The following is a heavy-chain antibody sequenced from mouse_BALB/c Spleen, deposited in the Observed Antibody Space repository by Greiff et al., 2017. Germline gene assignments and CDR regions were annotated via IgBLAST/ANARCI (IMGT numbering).Heavy chain of an antibody. D-gene: IGHD2-10*01. V-gene: IGHV1S137*01. CDR1: GYTFTDYA. CDR2: ISTYYGDA. CDR3: ARRAYYGNPYAMDY. Sequence: QVQLQQSGAELVRPGVSVKISCKGSGYTFTDYAMHWVKQSHAKSLEWIGVISTYYGDASYNQKFNGKATMTVDKSSSTAYMELARLTSEDSAIYYCARRAYYGNPYAMDYWGQGTSVTVSS. J-gene: IGHJ4*01.